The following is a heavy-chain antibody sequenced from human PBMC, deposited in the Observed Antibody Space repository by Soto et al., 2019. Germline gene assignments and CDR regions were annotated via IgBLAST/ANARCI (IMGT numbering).Heavy chain of an antibody. J-gene: IGHJ4*02. D-gene: IGHD5-12*01. CDR3: AKSVNSGFYYGIDY. V-gene: IGHV3-30*18. CDR1: GITFSSFG. Sequence: GGSRRLSCAASGITFSSFGVHWVRQAPGKGLEWVAAISYDGTNEYYADSVKGRFTISRDYSKNTLYLQMNSLRAEDTAVYYCAKSVNSGFYYGIDYWGQGTLVTGSS. CDR2: ISYDGTNE.